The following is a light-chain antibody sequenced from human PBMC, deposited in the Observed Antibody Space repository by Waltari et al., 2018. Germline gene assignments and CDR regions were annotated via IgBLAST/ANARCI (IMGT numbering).Light chain of an antibody. CDR1: NIGSKS. J-gene: IGLJ2*01. V-gene: IGLV3-21*04. CDR3: LVWHSTIDHQGV. Sequence: SYVVTQSPSVSVAPGEPARITCGGDNIGSKSVHWYQQRPGQAPLLVISYDSDRPSGIPERCSGSNSGNTATLTISWVEAEDEADYYCLVWHSTIDHQGVFGGGTKLTVL. CDR2: YDS.